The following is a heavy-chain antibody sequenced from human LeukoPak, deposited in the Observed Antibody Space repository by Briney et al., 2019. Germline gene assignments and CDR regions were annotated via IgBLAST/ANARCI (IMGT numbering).Heavy chain of an antibody. CDR1: GGSISSYY. Sequence: PSETLSLTCTVSGGSISSYYWSWIRQPPGKGLEWIGYIYYSGSTNYNPSLKSRVTISVDTSKNQFSLKLSSVTAADTAVYYCARGTTTIFGVVIPYYFDYWGQGILVTVSS. D-gene: IGHD3-3*01. J-gene: IGHJ4*02. V-gene: IGHV4-59*01. CDR2: IYYSGST. CDR3: ARGTTTIFGVVIPYYFDY.